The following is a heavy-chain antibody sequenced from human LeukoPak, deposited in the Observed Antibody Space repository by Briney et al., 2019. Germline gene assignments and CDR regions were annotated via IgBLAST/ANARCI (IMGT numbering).Heavy chain of an antibody. J-gene: IGHJ4*02. CDR1: GYTFTGYY. V-gene: IGHV1-2*02. CDR3: ARDKNPTVFDY. CDR2: INPNSGDT. Sequence: ASVKVSCKASGYTFTGYYLHWGRQAPGQGLEWMGCINPNSGDTNYAQKFQGRVTMTWDTSLSTAYMELSSLRSDDTAVYYCARDKNPTVFDYWGQGSLVTVSS.